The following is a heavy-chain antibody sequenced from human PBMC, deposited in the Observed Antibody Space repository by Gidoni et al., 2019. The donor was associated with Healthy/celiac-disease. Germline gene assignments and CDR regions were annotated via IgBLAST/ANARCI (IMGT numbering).Heavy chain of an antibody. V-gene: IGHV3-30*03. D-gene: IGHD2-2*01. CDR3: ASDIYCSSTSCYGGRGSSYGMDV. CDR2: ISYDGSNK. Sequence: QVQLVESGGGVVQPGRSLRLSCAASGSTFSSYGMHWVRRAPGKGLEWVAVISYDGSNKYYADSVKGRFTISRDNSKNTLYLQMNSLRAEDTAVYYCASDIYCSSTSCYGGRGSSYGMDVWGQGTTVTVSS. CDR1: GSTFSSYG. J-gene: IGHJ6*02.